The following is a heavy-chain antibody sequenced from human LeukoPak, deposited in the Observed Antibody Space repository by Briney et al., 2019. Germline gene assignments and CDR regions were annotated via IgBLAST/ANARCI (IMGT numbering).Heavy chain of an antibody. J-gene: IGHJ4*02. CDR1: GGSISSSSYY. CDR3: AREVRGVISFFDY. D-gene: IGHD3-10*01. Sequence: SETLSLTCTVSGGSISSSSYYWSWIRQPPGKGLEWIGYIYYSGSTNYNPSLKSRVTISVDTSKNQFSLKLSSVTAADTAVYYCAREVRGVISFFDYWGQGTLVTVSS. V-gene: IGHV4-61*01. CDR2: IYYSGST.